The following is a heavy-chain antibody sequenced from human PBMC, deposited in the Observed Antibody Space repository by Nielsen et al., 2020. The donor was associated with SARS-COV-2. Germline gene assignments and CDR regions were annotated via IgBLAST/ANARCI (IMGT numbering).Heavy chain of an antibody. V-gene: IGHV4-39*07. Sequence: SETLSLTCTVSGGSVSSSDYYWALIRQPPGKGLEWIGSIYYSGITYYNSSLKRRVSMSVDTPNNQFSLKLSSVTAADTAVYYCARDDDNWGSLAYWGQGTLVTVSS. D-gene: IGHD7-27*01. J-gene: IGHJ4*02. CDR2: IYYSGIT. CDR3: ARDDDNWGSLAY. CDR1: GGSVSSSDYY.